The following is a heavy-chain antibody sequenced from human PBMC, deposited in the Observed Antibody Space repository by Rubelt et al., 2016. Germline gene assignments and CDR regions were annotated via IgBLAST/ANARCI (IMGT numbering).Heavy chain of an antibody. V-gene: IGHV1-24*01. CDR3: RGIWGSYIDY. CDR2: FDPEDGET. J-gene: IGHJ4*02. D-gene: IGHD3-16*01. CDR1: GYTLTELS. Sequence: QVQLVQSGAEVKKPGASVKVSCKVSGYTLTELSMHWVRQAPGKGLEWMGGFDPEDGETIYAQECQGRVTMTGETSTDTAYMELSSMGSEDTAVYYCRGIWGSYIDYWGQGTLVTVSS.